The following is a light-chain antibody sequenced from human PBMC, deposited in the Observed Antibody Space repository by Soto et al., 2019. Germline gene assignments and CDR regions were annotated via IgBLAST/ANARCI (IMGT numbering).Light chain of an antibody. V-gene: IGKV3-20*01. CDR1: QSVSSTH. Sequence: EIVLTQSPGTLSLSPGDRATLFCRASQSVSSTHLAWYHQKPGQAPRLLIYGASTRASGIPDRFSGSGSGTDFTLIISRLETEDFAVYYCHQYGSSPQTFGQGTKVDIK. CDR2: GAS. CDR3: HQYGSSPQT. J-gene: IGKJ1*01.